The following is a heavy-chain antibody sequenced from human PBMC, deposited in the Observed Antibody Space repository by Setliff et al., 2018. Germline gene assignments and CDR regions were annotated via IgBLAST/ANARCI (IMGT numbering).Heavy chain of an antibody. V-gene: IGHV4-59*11. D-gene: IGHD2-8*02. CDR3: TVYNTGSSKDHY. CDR2: IYYSGST. J-gene: IGHJ4*02. Sequence: GSLRLSCAASGFSISDHYMDWVRQAPGKGLEWIGSIYYSGSTNYNPSLKSRVTISVDTSKNQFSLKLSSVTAADTALYYCTVYNTGSSKDHYWGQGTPVTVSS. CDR1: GFSISDHY.